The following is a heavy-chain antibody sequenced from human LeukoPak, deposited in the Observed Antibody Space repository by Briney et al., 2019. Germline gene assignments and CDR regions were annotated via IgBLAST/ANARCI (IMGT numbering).Heavy chain of an antibody. V-gene: IGHV4-31*03. CDR2: VYCSGST. J-gene: IGHJ4*02. CDR3: ARALLTCSGGTCLYYFDY. CDR1: GGSISSSVYY. Sequence: SQTLSLTCTVSGGSISSSVYYWNWIRQHPGQGLEWIGYVYCSGSTYYNPSLKSRVTISVDTSKNQFSLKLSSVTAADTAVYYCARALLTCSGGTCLYYFDYWGQGTLVTVSS. D-gene: IGHD2-15*01.